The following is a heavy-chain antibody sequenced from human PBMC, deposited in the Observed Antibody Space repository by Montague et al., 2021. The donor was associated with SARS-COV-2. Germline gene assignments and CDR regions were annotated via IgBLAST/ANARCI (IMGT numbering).Heavy chain of an antibody. CDR1: GDSISSLHYY. Sequence: SETLSLTCTVSGDSISSLHYYWGWIRQSPGRGLEWIGNVFYRGSTYYXPSLRSRVTISVDTSKNQFALRLRSVTATDTAIYYCARRAGVVGDTRLDYWGQGILVPVSS. CDR3: ARRAGVVGDTRLDY. CDR2: VFYRGST. J-gene: IGHJ4*01. V-gene: IGHV4-39*01. D-gene: IGHD1-26*01.